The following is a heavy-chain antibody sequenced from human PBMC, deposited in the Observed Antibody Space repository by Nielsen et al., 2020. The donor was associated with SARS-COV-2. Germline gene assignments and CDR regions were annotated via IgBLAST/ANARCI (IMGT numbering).Heavy chain of an antibody. Sequence: SETLSLTCTVSGRSISSSSYYWGWIRQPPGKGLEWIGSIYYSGSTYYNPSLKSRVTISVDTSKNQFSLKLSSVTAADTAVYYCARDPGRYSSNWFDPWGQGTPVTVSS. CDR2: IYYSGST. J-gene: IGHJ5*02. V-gene: IGHV4-39*07. CDR3: ARDPGRYSSNWFDP. D-gene: IGHD6-13*01. CDR1: GRSISSSSYY.